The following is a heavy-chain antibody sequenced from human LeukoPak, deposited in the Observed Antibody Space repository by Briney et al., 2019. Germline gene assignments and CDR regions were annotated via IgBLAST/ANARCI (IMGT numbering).Heavy chain of an antibody. D-gene: IGHD6-13*01. CDR3: AKRLAAAGTLHYFDY. CDR1: GFTFSSFA. Sequence: PGGSLRLSCAASGFTFSSFAMSWVRQAPGKGLGWVSAIGGGGISTYYADSVKGRFTISRDNSKNTLFLQMNSLRAEDTAVYYCAKRLAAAGTLHYFDYWGQGTLVTVSS. CDR2: IGGGGIST. V-gene: IGHV3-23*01. J-gene: IGHJ4*02.